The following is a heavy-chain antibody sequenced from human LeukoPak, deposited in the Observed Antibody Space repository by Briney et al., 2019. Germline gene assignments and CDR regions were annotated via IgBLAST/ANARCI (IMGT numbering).Heavy chain of an antibody. Sequence: PGGSLKLSCAASGFIFSGSAMHWVRQASGKGLEWVGRIRSKANSYATAYAASVKGRFTISRDDSKNTAYLQMNSLKTEDTAVYYCTSSSLAVSAGGVGDYWGQGTLDTVSS. CDR2: IRSKANSYAT. V-gene: IGHV3-73*01. J-gene: IGHJ4*02. CDR3: TSSSLAVSAGGVGDY. CDR1: GFIFSGSA. D-gene: IGHD6-6*01.